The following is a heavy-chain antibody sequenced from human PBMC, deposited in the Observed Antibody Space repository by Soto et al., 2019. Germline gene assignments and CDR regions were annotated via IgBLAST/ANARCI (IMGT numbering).Heavy chain of an antibody. V-gene: IGHV3-30*18. J-gene: IGHJ4*02. CDR2: ISYDGINT. Sequence: QVQLVESGGGVVQPGRSLRLSCAVSGFTFSTYVMHWVRQAPGKGLEWVAKISYDGINTYYADSVKGRFTISRDNSKNTLFLEMNSLRAEDTALYYCAKDWGRFCSGGTCHLFDSWGQGTLVTVSS. CDR3: AKDWGRFCSGGTCHLFDS. D-gene: IGHD2-15*01. CDR1: GFTFSTYV.